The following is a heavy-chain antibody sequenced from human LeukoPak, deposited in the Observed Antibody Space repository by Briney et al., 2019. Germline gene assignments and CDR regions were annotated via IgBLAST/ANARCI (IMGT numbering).Heavy chain of an antibody. CDR3: AKSLGYSYGHPLDY. J-gene: IGHJ4*02. CDR1: GFTFSSYA. Sequence: GGSLRLSCAASGFTFSSYAMSWVRQAPGKGLEWVSAIRGSGGSTYYADSVKGRFTISRDNCKNTLYLQMNSLRAQDTAVYYCAKSLGYSYGHPLDYWGQGTLVTVSS. D-gene: IGHD5-18*01. CDR2: IRGSGGST. V-gene: IGHV3-23*01.